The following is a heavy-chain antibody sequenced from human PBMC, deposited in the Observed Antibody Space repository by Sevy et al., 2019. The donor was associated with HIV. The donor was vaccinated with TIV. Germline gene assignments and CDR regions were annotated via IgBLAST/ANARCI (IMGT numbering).Heavy chain of an antibody. J-gene: IGHJ6*02. D-gene: IGHD4-17*01. V-gene: IGHV3-11*01. CDR2: ISSSADTI. CDR1: GFSISDYY. Sequence: GGSLRLSCAASGFSISDYYMSWIRQAPGKGPQWISYISSSADTIYYADSVKGRFTVSRDNAKNSLYLQMKGLRAEDTAVYYCARDHVKDGDLGDYYYYAMDVWGQGTTVTVS. CDR3: ARDHVKDGDLGDYYYYAMDV.